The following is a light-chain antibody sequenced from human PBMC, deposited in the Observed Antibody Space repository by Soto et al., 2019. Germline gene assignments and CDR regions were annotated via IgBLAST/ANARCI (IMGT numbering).Light chain of an antibody. Sequence: TQSPATLPSSPWDRASISCLASQSVSGYIGWYQQKPGQAPRLLMYGASTRATGIPARLSSSGSGTEFTLTISSLQSEDFAVYYCQQYNNWPPWTFGQGTKVDI. V-gene: IGKV3-15*01. CDR1: QSVSGY. CDR3: QQYNNWPPWT. J-gene: IGKJ1*01. CDR2: GAS.